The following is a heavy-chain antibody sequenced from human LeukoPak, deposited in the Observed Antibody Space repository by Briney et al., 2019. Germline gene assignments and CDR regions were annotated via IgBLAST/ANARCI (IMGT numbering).Heavy chain of an antibody. CDR3: ARDRSPGNFDY. V-gene: IGHV1-18*01. J-gene: IGHJ4*02. CDR1: GYTFTSYG. Sequence: GASVKVSCKASGYTFTSYGISWVRQAPGQGLEWMGWISAYNGNTNYAQTVQGRVTMTTDTSTSTAYMELRSLRSDDTAVYYCARDRSPGNFDYWGQGTLVTVSS. CDR2: ISAYNGNT.